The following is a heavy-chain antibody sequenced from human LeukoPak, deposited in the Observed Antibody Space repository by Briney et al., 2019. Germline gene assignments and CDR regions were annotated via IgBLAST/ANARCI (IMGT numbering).Heavy chain of an antibody. V-gene: IGHV3-23*01. Sequence: GGSLRLSCAASGFTFTSYAMNWVRQAPGKGLEWVSVISGSGGSTYYADSVKGRFTISRVNSKNTLYLQMNSLRAEDTAVYYCANIPYYDFWSGYSYYYYMDVWGKGTTVTVSS. D-gene: IGHD3-3*01. CDR3: ANIPYYDFWSGYSYYYYMDV. J-gene: IGHJ6*03. CDR1: GFTFTSYA. CDR2: ISGSGGST.